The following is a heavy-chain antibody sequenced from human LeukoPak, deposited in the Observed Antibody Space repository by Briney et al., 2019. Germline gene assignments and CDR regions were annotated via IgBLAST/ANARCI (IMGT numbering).Heavy chain of an antibody. CDR2: IGGSGGRT. D-gene: IGHD6-19*01. Sequence: GGSLRLSCAASGFTLTSYSMSWVRQAPGKGLEWVSGIGGSGGRTYYRDSVKGRFTISRDISKNTLYLQVNSLRAEDTAVYYCAKERSGGWPFDYWGQGTLVTVSS. CDR1: GFTLTSYS. V-gene: IGHV3-23*01. J-gene: IGHJ4*02. CDR3: AKERSGGWPFDY.